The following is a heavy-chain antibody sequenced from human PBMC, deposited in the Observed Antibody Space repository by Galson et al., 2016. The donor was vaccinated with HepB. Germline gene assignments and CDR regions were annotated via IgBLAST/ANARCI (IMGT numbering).Heavy chain of an antibody. CDR1: GFTFSSYA. D-gene: IGHD2-15*01. CDR2: ISSSSSAV. J-gene: IGHJ4*02. Sequence: SLRLSCAASGFTFSSYAMNWVRQAPGKGLEWVSYISSSSSAVYYADSVKGRFTISRDNAKNSLYLQMDSLRAEGTAVYYCARDPVHCSGGSCYSGHDYWGQGTPVTVSS. CDR3: ARDPVHCSGGSCYSGHDY. V-gene: IGHV3-48*01.